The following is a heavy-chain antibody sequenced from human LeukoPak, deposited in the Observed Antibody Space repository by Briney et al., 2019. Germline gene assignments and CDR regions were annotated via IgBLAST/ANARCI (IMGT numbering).Heavy chain of an antibody. D-gene: IGHD6-13*01. J-gene: IGHJ4*02. CDR2: INHSGST. Sequence: GSLRLSCAASGFTFSSYAMGWVRQPPGKGLEWIGEINHSGSTNYNPSLKSRVTISVDTSKNQFSLKLSSVTAADTAVYYCARFASSSWFDYWGQGTLVTVSS. CDR1: GFTFSSYA. V-gene: IGHV4-34*01. CDR3: ARFASSSWFDY.